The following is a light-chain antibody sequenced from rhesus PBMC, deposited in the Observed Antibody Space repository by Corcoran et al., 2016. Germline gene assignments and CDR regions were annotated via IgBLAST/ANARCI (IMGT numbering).Light chain of an antibody. Sequence: QVILTQSPATLSLSPGERATLSCRASQSVSSYLAWYQQKPGQAPRLLICGACRRATGIPDRVSGRGSGTDFTLTISSLEPEDVGVYHCYQHSSRSLTFDGGTKVELK. CDR1: QSVSSY. J-gene: IGKJ4*01. CDR3: YQHSSRSLT. CDR2: GAC. V-gene: IGKV3-10*01.